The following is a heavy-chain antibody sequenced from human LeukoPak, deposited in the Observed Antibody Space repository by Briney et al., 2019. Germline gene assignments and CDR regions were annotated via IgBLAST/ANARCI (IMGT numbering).Heavy chain of an antibody. CDR1: GYTFTSYD. D-gene: IGHD1-26*01. J-gene: IGHJ6*03. V-gene: IGHV1-8*01. CDR2: MNPNSGNT. Sequence: ASVKVSCKASGYTFTSYDINWVRQATGQGLEWMGWMNPNSGNTGYAQKFQGRVTMTRNTSISTAYMELSSLRSEDTAVYYCARGGGGSYDYCYYMDVWGKGTTVTVSS. CDR3: ARGGGGSYDYCYYMDV.